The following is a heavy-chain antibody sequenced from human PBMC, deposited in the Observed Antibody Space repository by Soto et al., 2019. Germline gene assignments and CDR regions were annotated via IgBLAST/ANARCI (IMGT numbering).Heavy chain of an antibody. D-gene: IGHD3-9*01. Sequence: QITLKESGPTLVKPTQTLTLTCTFSGFSLSTSGVGVGWIRQPPGKALEWLALIYWDDDKRYSPSLKSRLTITKDTSKNQVVLTKTNMDPVNTATYYCEREYDICTGYVRFDYWGQGTLVTVSS. CDR1: GFSLSTSGVG. J-gene: IGHJ4*02. CDR2: IYWDDDK. V-gene: IGHV2-5*02. CDR3: EREYDICTGYVRFDY.